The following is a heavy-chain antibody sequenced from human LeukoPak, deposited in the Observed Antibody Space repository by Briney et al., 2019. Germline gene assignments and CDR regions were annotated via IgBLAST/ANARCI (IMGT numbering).Heavy chain of an antibody. CDR1: RGSISSAGYY. D-gene: IGHD1-1*01. J-gene: IGHJ4*02. CDR2: VYTSGRT. CDR3: ARGSNWNSYDY. V-gene: IGHV4-61*02. Sequence: SQTLSLTCTVSRGSISSAGYYWSWVRQPAGKGLEWIGRVYTSGRTNYIPSLKSRVTISLDTSNKQFSLKLSSATAADTAVYYCARGSNWNSYDYWGQGTLVTVSS.